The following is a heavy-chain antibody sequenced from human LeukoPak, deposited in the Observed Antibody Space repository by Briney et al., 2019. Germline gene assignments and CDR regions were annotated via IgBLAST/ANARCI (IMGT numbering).Heavy chain of an antibody. D-gene: IGHD5-24*01. V-gene: IGHV3-23*01. CDR3: AKDHGDGYINY. Sequence: GGSLRLSCAASGFTFSSYAMSWVRQAPGKGLEWVSAISGSGGSTYYADSVKGRFTISRDNSKNTLYLQMNSLRAEDPAVYYCAKDHGDGYINYWGQGTLVTDSS. CDR2: ISGSGGST. CDR1: GFTFSSYA. J-gene: IGHJ4*02.